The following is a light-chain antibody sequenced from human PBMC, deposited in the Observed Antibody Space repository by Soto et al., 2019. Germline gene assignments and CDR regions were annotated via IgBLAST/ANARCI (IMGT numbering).Light chain of an antibody. CDR3: QQYNSYSYT. J-gene: IGKJ2*01. Sequence: DIQMTQSPSTLSASVGDRVTITCRASQSISTWLAWYQQRPGKAPEVLFYDASSLESGVPSRFSGSGSGTEFTLTISSLQPDDFATYYCQQYNSYSYTFGQGTKVDIK. V-gene: IGKV1-5*01. CDR1: QSISTW. CDR2: DAS.